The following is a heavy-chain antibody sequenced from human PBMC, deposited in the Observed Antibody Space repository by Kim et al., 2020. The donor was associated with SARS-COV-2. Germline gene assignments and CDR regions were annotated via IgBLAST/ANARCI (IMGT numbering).Heavy chain of an antibody. V-gene: IGHV3-11*04. CDR2: STI. CDR3: ASGTGATFDY. J-gene: IGHJ4*02. D-gene: IGHD1-26*01. Sequence: STIYYADSVKGRFTSSRDNAKNSRYLQMNSLRAEDTAVYYCASGTGATFDYWGQGTLVTVSS.